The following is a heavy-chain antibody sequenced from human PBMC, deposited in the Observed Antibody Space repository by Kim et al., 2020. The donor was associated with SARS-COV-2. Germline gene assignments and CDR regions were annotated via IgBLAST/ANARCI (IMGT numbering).Heavy chain of an antibody. V-gene: IGHV3-30*04. CDR3: AALENMVRGATDAFDI. CDR1: GFTFSSYA. D-gene: IGHD3-10*01. Sequence: GGSLRLSCAASGFTFSSYAMHWVRQAPGKGLEWVAVISYDGSNKYYADSVKGRFTISRDNSKNTLYLQMNSLRAEDTAVYYCAALENMVRGATDAFDIWGQGTMVTVSS. CDR2: ISYDGSNK. J-gene: IGHJ3*02.